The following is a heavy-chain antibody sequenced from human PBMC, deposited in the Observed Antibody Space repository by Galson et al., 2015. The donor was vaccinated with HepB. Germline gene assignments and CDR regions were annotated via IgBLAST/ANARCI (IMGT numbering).Heavy chain of an antibody. V-gene: IGHV3-30*03. CDR1: GFTFSSYA. J-gene: IGHJ4*01. CDR2: MSYDGSNK. Sequence: SLRLSCAASGFTFSSYAMHWVRQAPGKGLEWVAVMSYDGSNKYYADSVKGRFTISRDNSKNTLYLQMNSLRAEDTALYYCARPYSSGWYGDLDYWGHGTLVTVST. D-gene: IGHD6-19*01. CDR3: ARPYSSGWYGDLDY.